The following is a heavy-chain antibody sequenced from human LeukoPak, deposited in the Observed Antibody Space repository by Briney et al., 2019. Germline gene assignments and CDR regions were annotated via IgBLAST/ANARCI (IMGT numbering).Heavy chain of an antibody. CDR1: GFPFGDYG. V-gene: IGHV3-30*03. CDR3: ARVTYGSGTYGAFDY. J-gene: IGHJ4*02. Sequence: PGTSLRLSCAASGFPFGDYGMYWVRQAPGKGLEWLAVISHDGSNKHYADSVKGRITISRDNSMNTLYLQMNSLRAEDTAVYYCARVTYGSGTYGAFDYWGQGTLVTVSS. CDR2: ISHDGSNK. D-gene: IGHD3-10*01.